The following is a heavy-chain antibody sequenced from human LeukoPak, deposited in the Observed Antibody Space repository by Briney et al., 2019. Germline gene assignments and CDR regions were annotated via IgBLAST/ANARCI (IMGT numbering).Heavy chain of an antibody. Sequence: GGSLRLSCAASGFTFRTYGMQWVRQAPGKGLEWVAFIRHDGSSKYYADSVKGRFTISRDNSRSTLYLEVNSLRVEDTAVYYCAKDESPNDYGDFYYFDHWGQGTLVTVSS. D-gene: IGHD4-17*01. CDR2: IRHDGSSK. J-gene: IGHJ4*02. V-gene: IGHV3-30*02. CDR1: GFTFRTYG. CDR3: AKDESPNDYGDFYYFDH.